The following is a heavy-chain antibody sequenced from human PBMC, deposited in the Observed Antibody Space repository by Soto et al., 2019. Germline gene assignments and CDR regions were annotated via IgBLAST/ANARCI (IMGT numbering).Heavy chain of an antibody. Sequence: QVQLQESGPGLVKPSQTLSLTCTVSGGSISSGGYFWSWIRQPPGKGFEWIGNIFYSGTPYYNPSLKSRVTISVDTSTNQFSLTLSSVTAADTAVYFCARGVLYWGQGALVSVSS. J-gene: IGHJ4*02. CDR1: GGSISSGGYF. V-gene: IGHV4-31*03. CDR3: ARGVLY. CDR2: IFYSGTP. D-gene: IGHD1-1*01.